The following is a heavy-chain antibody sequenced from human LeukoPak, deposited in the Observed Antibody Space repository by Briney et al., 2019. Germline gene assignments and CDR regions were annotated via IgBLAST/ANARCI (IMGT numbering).Heavy chain of an antibody. Sequence: TEILSLTCTVPGGSVSSGRYYWSCIRQPPGKGMERIGYIYCRGSTNYTPSLKHRHTIPLDTTKNQFSLKLSSVTAADTGVYYCAREGSGSSWYYTAYYFDYWGQGTLVTVSS. D-gene: IGHD6-13*01. J-gene: IGHJ4*02. V-gene: IGHV4-61*01. CDR1: GGSVSSGRYY. CDR2: IYCRGST. CDR3: AREGSGSSWYYTAYYFDY.